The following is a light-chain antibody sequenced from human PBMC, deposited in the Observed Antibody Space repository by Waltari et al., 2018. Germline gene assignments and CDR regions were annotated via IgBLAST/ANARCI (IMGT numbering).Light chain of an antibody. Sequence: EIVLTQSPGTLSLSPGERATLSCRANQSVRINYLAWYQQRPGQAPRILIHGSSSRATGIPDRFSGSGSGTDFTLTISRLEPEDFAVYYCQQYGRSWNTFGQGTKLEIK. CDR1: QSVRINY. J-gene: IGKJ2*01. V-gene: IGKV3-20*01. CDR2: GSS. CDR3: QQYGRSWNT.